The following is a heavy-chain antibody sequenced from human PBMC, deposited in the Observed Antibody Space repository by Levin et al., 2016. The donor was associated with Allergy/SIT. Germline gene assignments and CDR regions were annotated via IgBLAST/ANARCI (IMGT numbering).Heavy chain of an antibody. CDR1: GGSITSGYYY. D-gene: IGHD3-10*02. CDR3: ATTFVSGDYFDS. J-gene: IGHJ4*02. CDR2: IYYTGNT. V-gene: IGHV4-30-4*08. Sequence: SETLSLTCSVSGGSITSGYYYWNWVRQRPGKGLEWIGNIYYTGNTYYNPSLKSRLTISVDTSKNQFSLKLSSVTAADTAMYYCATTFVSGDYFDSWGQGTLVTVSS.